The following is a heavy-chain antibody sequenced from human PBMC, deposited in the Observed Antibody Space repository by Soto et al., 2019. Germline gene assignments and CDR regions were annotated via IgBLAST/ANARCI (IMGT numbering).Heavy chain of an antibody. Sequence: GLLNISCKGSGYSFTSYWIGWVRQMPGKGLEWMGIIYPGDSDTRYSPSFQGQVTISADKSISTAYLQWSSLKASDTAMYYCARRRVEGGYGMDVWGQGTTVTVSS. CDR1: GYSFTSYW. CDR2: IYPGDSDT. V-gene: IGHV5-51*01. J-gene: IGHJ6*02. D-gene: IGHD1-26*01. CDR3: ARRRVEGGYGMDV.